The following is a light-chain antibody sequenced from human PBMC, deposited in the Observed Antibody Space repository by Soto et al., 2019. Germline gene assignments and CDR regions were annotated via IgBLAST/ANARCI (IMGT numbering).Light chain of an antibody. V-gene: IGKV1-39*01. CDR3: QQYDNLPPFT. CDR1: QSISSY. J-gene: IGKJ5*01. CDR2: AAS. Sequence: DIQMTQSPSSLSASVGDRVTITCRASQSISSYLNWYQQKPGKAPKLLIYAASSLQSGVPSRFSGSGSGTDFTLTISSLQPEDFATYYCQQYDNLPPFTFGQGTRLEIK.